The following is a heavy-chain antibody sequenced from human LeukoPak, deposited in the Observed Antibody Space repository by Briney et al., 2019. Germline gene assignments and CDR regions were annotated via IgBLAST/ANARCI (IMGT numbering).Heavy chain of an antibody. CDR1: GFTFSSYA. J-gene: IGHJ4*02. Sequence: PGGSLRLSCAASGFTFSSYAMSWVRQAPGKGLEWVSAISGSGGGTYYADSVKGRFTISRDNSKNTLYLQMNSLRAEDTAVYYCAKPKTYYYDSSGFFDYWGQGTLVTVSS. V-gene: IGHV3-23*01. D-gene: IGHD3-22*01. CDR3: AKPKTYYYDSSGFFDY. CDR2: ISGSGGGT.